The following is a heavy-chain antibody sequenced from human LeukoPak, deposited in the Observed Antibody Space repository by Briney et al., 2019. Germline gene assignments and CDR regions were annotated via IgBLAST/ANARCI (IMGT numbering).Heavy chain of an antibody. D-gene: IGHD6-6*01. CDR2: IYYSGST. CDR3: ARVLYSSSSGDWFDP. Sequence: SETLSLTCTVSGGSISSSSYYWGWIRQPPGKGLEWIGYIYYSGSTNYNPSLKSRVTISVDTSKNQFSLKLSSVTAADTAVYYCARVLYSSSSGDWFDPWGQGTLVTVSS. J-gene: IGHJ5*02. V-gene: IGHV4-61*05. CDR1: GGSISSSSYY.